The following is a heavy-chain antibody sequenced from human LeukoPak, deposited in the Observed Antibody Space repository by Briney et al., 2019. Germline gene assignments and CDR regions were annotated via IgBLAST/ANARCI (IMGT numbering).Heavy chain of an antibody. D-gene: IGHD4-23*01. J-gene: IGHJ4*02. Sequence: SETLSLTCAVYGGSFSGYYWSWIRQPPGKGLEWIGEINHSGSTNYNPSLKSRVIISVGTSKNQFSLKLSSVTAADTAVYYCASATMVVTPRYFDYWGQGTLVTVSS. V-gene: IGHV4-34*01. CDR3: ASATMVVTPRYFDY. CDR2: INHSGST. CDR1: GGSFSGYY.